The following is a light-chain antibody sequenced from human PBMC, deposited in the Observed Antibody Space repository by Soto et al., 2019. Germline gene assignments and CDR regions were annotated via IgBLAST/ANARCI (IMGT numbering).Light chain of an antibody. V-gene: IGKV2-28*01. CDR1: QSLLHSNGYNY. J-gene: IGKJ1*01. CDR2: LGS. CDR3: IQALQTPWT. Sequence: DIAVTQSPLSLPVTPGEPASISCRSSQSLLHSNGYNYLDWYLQKPGQSPQLLIYLGSNRASGVTDRFSGSGSGTDFTLKISRVEAEDVGVYYCIQALQTPWTFGQGTKVEIK.